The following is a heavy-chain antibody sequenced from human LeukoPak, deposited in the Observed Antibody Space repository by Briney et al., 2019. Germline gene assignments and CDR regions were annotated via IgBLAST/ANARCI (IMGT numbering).Heavy chain of an antibody. CDR1: GFTFSSYS. CDR2: ISSSSSYI. CDR3: ARDGYYDSSYYYYMDV. J-gene: IGHJ6*03. V-gene: IGHV3-21*01. Sequence: GGSLRLSCAASGFTFSSYSMNWVRQAPGKGLEWVSSISSSSSYIYYADSVKGRFTIPRDNAKNSLYLQMNSLRAEDTAVYYCARDGYYDSSYYYYMDVWGKGTTVTVSS. D-gene: IGHD3-22*01.